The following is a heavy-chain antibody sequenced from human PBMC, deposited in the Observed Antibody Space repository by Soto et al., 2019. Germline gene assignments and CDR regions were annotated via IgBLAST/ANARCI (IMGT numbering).Heavy chain of an antibody. CDR2: IYHTGST. V-gene: IGHV4-61*03. CDR1: GDSVGSGSYY. CDR3: AIAGAFGDTRIVVFH. Sequence: QVHLQESGPGLVRPSETLSLTCAVAGDSVGSGSYYWTWIRQPAGKGLEFVGHIYHTGSTNYNPSLMNRLTPSVHTPKNHFSLRLRSVTAAETAMYYCAIAGAFGDTRIVVFHWGQGVLVTVSP. D-gene: IGHD3-22*01. J-gene: IGHJ4*02.